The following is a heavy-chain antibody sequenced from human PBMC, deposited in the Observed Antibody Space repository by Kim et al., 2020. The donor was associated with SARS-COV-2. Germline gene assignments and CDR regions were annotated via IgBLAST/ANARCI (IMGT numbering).Heavy chain of an antibody. V-gene: IGHV4-59*08. CDR1: GASISSFY. CDR2: IFHNENT. Sequence: SETLSLTCSVSGASISSFYWSWIRQPPGKGLEWIGYIFHNENTNYSPSLRSRVTLSLDTSKNHLSLRLTSVTAADTATYFCARLPYVSGSGTYPERQYYFDYWGQGTLAT. D-gene: IGHD3-10*01. CDR3: ARLPYVSGSGTYPERQYYFDY. J-gene: IGHJ4*02.